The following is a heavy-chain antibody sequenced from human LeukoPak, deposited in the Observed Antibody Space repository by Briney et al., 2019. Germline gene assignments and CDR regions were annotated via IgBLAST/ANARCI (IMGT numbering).Heavy chain of an antibody. J-gene: IGHJ3*02. CDR1: RYSFTSYW. CDR3: ATNTMFRGIHAFDI. V-gene: IGHV5-51*01. Sequence: GGSLKISCKGSRYSFTSYWIGWVRQMPGKGLEWMGIIYPGDSDTRYSPSFQGQVTISADKSISTAYLQWSSLKASDSAMYYCATNTMFRGIHAFDIWGQGTMVTVSS. D-gene: IGHD3-10*01. CDR2: IYPGDSDT.